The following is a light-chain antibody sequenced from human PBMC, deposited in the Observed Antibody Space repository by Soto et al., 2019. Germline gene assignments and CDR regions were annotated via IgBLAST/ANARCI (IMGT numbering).Light chain of an antibody. Sequence: QSVLTQPASVSGSPGQSITISCTGTSSDIGGYNYVSWYQQHPDKAPKLMIYEVSKRPSGVSNRFSASKSDNTASLTISGLQAEDEADYYCCSYTSTTTRLFGGGTKLTVL. CDR2: EVS. J-gene: IGLJ3*02. CDR1: SSDIGGYNY. V-gene: IGLV2-14*01. CDR3: CSYTSTTTRL.